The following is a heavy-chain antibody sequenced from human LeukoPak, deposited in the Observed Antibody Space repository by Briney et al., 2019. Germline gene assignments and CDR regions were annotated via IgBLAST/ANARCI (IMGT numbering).Heavy chain of an antibody. CDR3: AKDLRFVELRLFAFDI. V-gene: IGHV4-30-4*01. D-gene: IGHD3-16*01. CDR1: GGSISSGDCY. Sequence: PSETLSLTCTVSGGSISSGDCYWSWIRQPPGKGLEWIGHIYSSGSTYYNPSLKSRVSISVDTSKNHFSLILSSMTAADTAVYYCAKDLRFVELRLFAFDIWGQGTMVTVSS. J-gene: IGHJ3*02. CDR2: IYSSGST.